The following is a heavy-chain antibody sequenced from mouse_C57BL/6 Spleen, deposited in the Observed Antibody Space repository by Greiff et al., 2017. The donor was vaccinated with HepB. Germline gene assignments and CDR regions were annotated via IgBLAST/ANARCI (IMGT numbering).Heavy chain of an antibody. J-gene: IGHJ3*01. V-gene: IGHV3-6*01. CDR1: GYSITSGYY. CDR3: ASRDYYGSSPDAY. CDR2: ISYDGSN. D-gene: IGHD1-1*01. Sequence: EVQLQQSGPGLVKPSQSLSLTCSVTGYSITSGYYWNWIRQFPGNKLEWMGYISYDGSNNYNPSLKNRISITRDTSKNQFFLKLNSVTTEDTATYYCASRDYYGSSPDAYWGQGTLVTVSA.